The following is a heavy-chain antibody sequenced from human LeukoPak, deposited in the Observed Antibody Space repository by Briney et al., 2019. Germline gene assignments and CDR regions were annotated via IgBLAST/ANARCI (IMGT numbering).Heavy chain of an antibody. CDR2: INPNSGGT. CDR3: ARGFTYYYGSGSPDP. V-gene: IGHV1-2*02. CDR1: GYTFTGYY. J-gene: IGHJ5*02. Sequence: GASVKVSCKASGYTFTGYYMHWVRQAPGQGLEWMGWINPNSGGTNYAQKFQGRVTMTRDTSISTAYMELSRLRSDDTAVYYCARGFTYYYGSGSPDPWGQGTLVTVSS. D-gene: IGHD3-10*01.